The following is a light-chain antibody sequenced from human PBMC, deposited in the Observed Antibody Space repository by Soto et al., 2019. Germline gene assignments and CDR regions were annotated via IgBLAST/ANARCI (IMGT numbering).Light chain of an antibody. Sequence: DIQMTQSPSSLSASVGDRATITCRASQSISSNLNWYQQKRGKAPKLLIYAASTMATGVPPRFSGSGSGTDFPLTISSLQPEDFAPYYCQQSYNTPYTFGQGTKVEIK. CDR3: QQSYNTPYT. V-gene: IGKV1-39*01. CDR1: QSISSN. J-gene: IGKJ2*01. CDR2: AAS.